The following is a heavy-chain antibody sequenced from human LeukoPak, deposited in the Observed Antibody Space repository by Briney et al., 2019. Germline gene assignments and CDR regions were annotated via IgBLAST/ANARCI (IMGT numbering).Heavy chain of an antibody. CDR3: AREPYPPPWYYFDY. CDR2: MNPNSGNT. Sequence: ASVKVSCKASGYTFTSYDINWVRQATGQGLEWMGWMNPNSGNTGYAQKFQGRVTMTRDTSTSTVYMELSSLRSVDTAVYYCAREPYPPPWYYFDYWGQGILVTVSS. CDR1: GYTFTSYD. V-gene: IGHV1-8*02. J-gene: IGHJ4*02. D-gene: IGHD2-8*02.